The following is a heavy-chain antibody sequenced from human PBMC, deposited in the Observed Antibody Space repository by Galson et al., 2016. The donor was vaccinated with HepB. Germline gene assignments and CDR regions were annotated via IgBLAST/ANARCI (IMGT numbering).Heavy chain of an antibody. D-gene: IGHD4-17*01. CDR2: ISSSGSYI. CDR1: GFSFNTYA. Sequence: SLRLSCAASGFSFNTYAMNWVRQAPGKGLEWVSSISSSGSYIYYKDSVKGRFTISRDNAENSPYLQMNSLRAEDTAVYYCARVRTRYGDYIRGDFDYWGQGSLVTVSS. J-gene: IGHJ4*02. V-gene: IGHV3-21*06. CDR3: ARVRTRYGDYIRGDFDY.